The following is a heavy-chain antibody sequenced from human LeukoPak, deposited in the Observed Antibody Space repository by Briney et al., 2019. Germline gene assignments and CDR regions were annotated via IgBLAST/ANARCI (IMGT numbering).Heavy chain of an antibody. CDR2: ISSNGGST. D-gene: IGHD2-15*01. CDR1: RFTFSNYW. J-gene: IGHJ5*02. CDR3: ARSAAQRRGNWFDP. V-gene: IGHV3-64*01. Sequence: GGSLRLSCEGSRFTFSNYWVGWVRQAPGKGLEYVSAISSNGGSTYYANSVKGRYTISRDNSKNTLYLQMGSLRAEDMAVYYCARSAAQRRGNWFDPWGQGTLVTVSS.